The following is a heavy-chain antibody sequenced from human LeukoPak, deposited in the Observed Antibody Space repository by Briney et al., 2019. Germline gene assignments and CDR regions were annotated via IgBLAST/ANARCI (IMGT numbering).Heavy chain of an antibody. D-gene: IGHD6-19*01. CDR1: GGSISRYY. V-gene: IGHV4-4*07. CDR3: ARYFSQWLGNYYYYYMDS. J-gene: IGHJ6*03. Sequence: SETLSLTCTVSGGSISRYYWSWIRQPAGKGLEWIGRIYTSGSTNYNPSLKSRVTMSVDTSKNQFSLKLSSVTAADTAVYYCARYFSQWLGNYYYYYMDSGAKGPRSPSP. CDR2: IYTSGST.